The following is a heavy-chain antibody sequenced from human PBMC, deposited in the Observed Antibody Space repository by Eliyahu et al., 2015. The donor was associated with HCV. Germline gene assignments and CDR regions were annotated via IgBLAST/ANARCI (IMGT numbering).Heavy chain of an antibody. Sequence: QVQLQESGPGLVKPSETLSLXCXVXGXSISTYXXTWIRQPAGKGLEWIGRIYTSGSTNYNPSLKSRVTMSVDTSKNQFFLKLSSVTAADTAVYYCARDFTGWSGAFDIWGQGTMVTVSS. CDR3: ARDFTGWSGAFDI. V-gene: IGHV4-4*07. D-gene: IGHD3-9*01. J-gene: IGHJ3*02. CDR2: IYTSGST. CDR1: GXSISTYX.